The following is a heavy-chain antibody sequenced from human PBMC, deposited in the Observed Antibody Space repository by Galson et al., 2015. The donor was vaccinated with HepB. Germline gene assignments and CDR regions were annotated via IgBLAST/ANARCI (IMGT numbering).Heavy chain of an antibody. D-gene: IGHD6-13*01. V-gene: IGHV3-53*01. Sequence: SLRLSCAASGFTVSSNYMSWVRQAPGKGLEWVSILYPGGTTYYTDSVRGRFTTSRDSSKNTLYLQMSTLRAEDTAVYLCARWSGISYDCLGQGTLVTVSS. CDR2: LYPGGTT. CDR1: GFTVSSNY. J-gene: IGHJ4*02. CDR3: ARWSGISYDC.